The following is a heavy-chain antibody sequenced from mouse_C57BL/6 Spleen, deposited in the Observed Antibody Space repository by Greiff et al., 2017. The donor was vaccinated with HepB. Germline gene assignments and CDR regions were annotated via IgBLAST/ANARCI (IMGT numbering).Heavy chain of an antibody. V-gene: IGHV1-5*01. CDR1: GYTFTSYW. Sequence: EVKLVESGTVLARPGASVKMSCKTSGYTFTSYWMHWVKQRPGQGLEWIGAIYPGNSDTSYNQKFKGKAKLTAVTSASTAYMELSSLTNEDSAVYYCTRTLSDGYWYFDVWGTGTTVTVSS. CDR2: IYPGNSDT. CDR3: TRTLSDGYWYFDV. J-gene: IGHJ1*03. D-gene: IGHD2-3*01.